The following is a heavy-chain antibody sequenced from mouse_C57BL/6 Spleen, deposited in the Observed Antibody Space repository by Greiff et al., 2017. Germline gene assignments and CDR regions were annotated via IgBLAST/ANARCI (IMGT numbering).Heavy chain of an antibody. V-gene: IGHV5-17*01. J-gene: IGHJ4*01. CDR2: ISSGSSTI. CDR1: GFTFSDYG. D-gene: IGHD1-2*01. CDR3: ARRLRDAMDY. Sequence: EVNVVESGGGLVKPGGSLKLSCAASGFTFSDYGMHWVRQAPEKGLEWVAYISSGSSTIYYADTVKGRFTISRDNAKNTLFLQMTSLRSEDTAMYYCARRLRDAMDYWGQGTSVTVSS.